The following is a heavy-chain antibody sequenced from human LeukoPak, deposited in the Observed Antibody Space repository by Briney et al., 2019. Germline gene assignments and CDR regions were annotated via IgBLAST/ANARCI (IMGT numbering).Heavy chain of an antibody. CDR2: IYYSGST. D-gene: IGHD5-24*01. CDR3: ASVCLAPIEMATTLDY. CDR1: GGSISSSSYY. Sequence: SETLSLTCTVSGGSISSSSYYWGWIRQPPGKGLEWIGSIYYSGSTYYNPSLKSRVTISVDTSKNQFSLKLSSVTAADTAVYYCASVCLAPIEMATTLDYWGQGTLVTVSS. J-gene: IGHJ4*02. V-gene: IGHV4-39*07.